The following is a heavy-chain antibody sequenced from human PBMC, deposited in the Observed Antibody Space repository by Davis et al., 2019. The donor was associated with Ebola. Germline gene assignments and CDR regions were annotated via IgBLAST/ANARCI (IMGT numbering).Heavy chain of an antibody. Sequence: MPSETLSLTCAVYGGSFSVYYWSWIRQPPGKGLEWVGEINHSGNTNSNPSLKSRVTISVDTSRNQFSLKVTSVTAADTARYYCARGTRGEAAAGMFYFDYWGRGTLVTVSS. CDR2: INHSGNT. CDR1: GGSFSVYY. V-gene: IGHV4-34*01. D-gene: IGHD6-13*01. CDR3: ARGTRGEAAAGMFYFDY. J-gene: IGHJ4*02.